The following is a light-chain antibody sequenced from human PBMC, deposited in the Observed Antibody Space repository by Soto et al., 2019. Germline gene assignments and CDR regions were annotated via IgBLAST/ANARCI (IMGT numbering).Light chain of an antibody. J-gene: IGKJ1*01. CDR3: QHYNSYSEA. Sequence: DIQLTQSPSFLSATLGDRVTIXXRASQGINTYLAWYQQKPGKAPXLLIYAASTLQSGVPSRFSGSGSGTEFTLTISSLQPDDFATYYCQHYNSYSEAFGQGTKV. V-gene: IGKV1-9*01. CDR1: QGINTY. CDR2: AAS.